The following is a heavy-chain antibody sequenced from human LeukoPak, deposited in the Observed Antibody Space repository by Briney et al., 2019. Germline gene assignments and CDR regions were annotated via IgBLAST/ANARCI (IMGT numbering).Heavy chain of an antibody. CDR1: GFTFSSYA. J-gene: IGHJ4*02. CDR2: ISGSGTGT. V-gene: IGHV3-23*01. CDR3: AKGKQYCTSTSCYPYYFDY. Sequence: GGSLRLSCAASGFTFSSYAMSWVRQAPGKGLEWVSAISGSGTGTYYADSVKGRFTISRDNSKNTLYLEMNSLRAEDTAVYYCAKGKQYCTSTSCYPYYFDYWGQGTLVTVSP. D-gene: IGHD2-2*01.